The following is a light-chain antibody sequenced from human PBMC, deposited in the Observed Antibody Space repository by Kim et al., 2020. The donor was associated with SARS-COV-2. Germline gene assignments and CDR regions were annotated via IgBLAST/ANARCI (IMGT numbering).Light chain of an antibody. V-gene: IGLV2-8*01. Sequence: QSALTQPPSASGSPGQSVTISCTGTSSDVGGYNYVSWYQQHPGKAPKLMIYEVSKRPSGVPDRFSGSKSGNTASLTVSGLQAEHEADYYCSSYAGSNNWVFGGGTQLTVL. CDR3: SSYAGSNNWV. J-gene: IGLJ3*02. CDR1: SSDVGGYNY. CDR2: EVS.